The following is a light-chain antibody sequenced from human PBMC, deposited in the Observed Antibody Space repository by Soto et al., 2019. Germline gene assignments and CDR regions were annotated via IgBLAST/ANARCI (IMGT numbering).Light chain of an antibody. J-gene: IGLJ1*01. CDR3: SAYTKSNTKV. CDR1: SSDVGAYNY. V-gene: IGLV2-14*01. Sequence: QSVLTQPASVSGSPGQSITISCTGTSSDVGAYNYVSWYQQHPGKAPKLLIYDVSSRPSGISNRFSGSKYGNTASLTISWPQTEDEADYYCSAYTKSNTKVFGSGTKLTVL. CDR2: DVS.